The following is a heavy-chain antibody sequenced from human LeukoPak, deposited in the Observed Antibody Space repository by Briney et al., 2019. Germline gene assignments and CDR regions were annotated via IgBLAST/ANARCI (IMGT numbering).Heavy chain of an antibody. J-gene: IGHJ6*03. Sequence: GGSLRLSCAASGFTFSSYWMSWVRQAPGKGLEWVANIKQDGSEKYYVDSVKGRFTISRDNAKNSLYLQMNSLRAEDTAVYYCARIFGPRWGMYCYYYYMDVWGKGTTVTVSS. CDR1: GFTFSSYW. CDR2: IKQDGSEK. CDR3: ARIFGPRWGMYCYYYYMDV. V-gene: IGHV3-7*01. D-gene: IGHD2-8*02.